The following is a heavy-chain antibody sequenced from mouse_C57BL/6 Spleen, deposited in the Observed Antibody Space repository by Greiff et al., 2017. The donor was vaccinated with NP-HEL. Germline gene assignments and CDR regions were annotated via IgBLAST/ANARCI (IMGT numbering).Heavy chain of an antibody. V-gene: IGHV3-1*01. D-gene: IGHD1-3*01. CDR3: ARDNSYYAMDY. CDR2: ISYSGST. J-gene: IGHJ4*01. CDR1: GYSITSGYD. Sequence: EVQLQESGPGMVKPSQSLSLTCTVTGYSITSGYDWHWIRHFPGNKLEWMGYISYSGSTNYNPSLKSRISITHDTSKNHFFLKLNSVTTEDTATYYCARDNSYYAMDYWGQGTSVTVSS.